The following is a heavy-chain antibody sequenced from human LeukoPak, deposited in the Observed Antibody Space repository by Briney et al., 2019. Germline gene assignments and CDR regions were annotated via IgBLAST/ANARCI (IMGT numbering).Heavy chain of an antibody. CDR2: IRYDGSNK. CDR1: GFTFSSYG. D-gene: IGHD3-22*01. V-gene: IGHV3-30*02. CDR3: ASSGLYDSSGYYLN. Sequence: QPGGSLRLSCAASGFTFSSYGMHWVRQAPGKGLEWVAFIRYDGSNKYYADSVKGRFTISRDNSKNTLYLQMNSLRAEDTAVYYCASSGLYDSSGYYLNWGQGTLVTVSS. J-gene: IGHJ4*02.